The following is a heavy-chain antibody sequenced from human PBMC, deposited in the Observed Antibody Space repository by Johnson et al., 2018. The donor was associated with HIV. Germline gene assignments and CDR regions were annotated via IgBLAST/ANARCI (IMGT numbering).Heavy chain of an antibody. V-gene: IGHV3-30*03. CDR1: EFNVSSNY. D-gene: IGHD3-10*01. CDR2: ISFDGNLK. J-gene: IGHJ3*01. Sequence: QVQLVESGGGVVQPGRSLRLSCAASEFNVSSNYMNWVRQAPGRGLEWVAVISFDGNLKKYADSGKGRFHISRDNSKNTLYLQMTSLRQDDTAVYSCYCTDHLGAGSESKGTFDAWGQGTLVTVSS. CDR3: YCTDHLGAGSESKGTFDA.